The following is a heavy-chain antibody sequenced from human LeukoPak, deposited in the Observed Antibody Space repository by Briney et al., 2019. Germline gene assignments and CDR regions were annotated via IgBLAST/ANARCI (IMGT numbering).Heavy chain of an antibody. D-gene: IGHD5-18*01. CDR1: GGSFSGYY. V-gene: IGHV4-34*01. CDR2: INHSGST. CDR3: ARGPWILLWAVPFDY. J-gene: IGHJ4*02. Sequence: SETLSLTCAVYGGSFSGYYWSWIRQPPGKGLEWIGEINHSGSTNYNPSLKSRVTISVDTSKYQFSLKLSSVTAADTAVYYCARGPWILLWAVPFDYWGRGTLVTVSS.